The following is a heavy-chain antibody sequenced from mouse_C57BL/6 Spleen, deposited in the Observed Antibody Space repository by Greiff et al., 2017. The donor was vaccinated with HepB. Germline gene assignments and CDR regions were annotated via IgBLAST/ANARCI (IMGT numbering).Heavy chain of an antibody. CDR3: ARGGRGRYFDV. Sequence: VQLKESGPGMVKPSQSLSLTCTVTGYSITSGYDWHWIRHFPGNKLEWMGYISYSGSTNYNPSLKIRISITHDTSKNHFFLKLNSVTTEDTATYYCARGGRGRYFDVWGTGTTVTVSS. CDR1: GYSITSGYD. V-gene: IGHV3-1*01. J-gene: IGHJ1*03. CDR2: ISYSGST. D-gene: IGHD3-3*01.